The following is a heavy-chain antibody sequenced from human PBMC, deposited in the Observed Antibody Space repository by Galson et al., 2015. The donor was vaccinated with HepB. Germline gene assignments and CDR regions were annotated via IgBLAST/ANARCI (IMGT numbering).Heavy chain of an antibody. CDR2: ISYDGSNK. CDR3: AREDGDSSGYYYVGEN. J-gene: IGHJ4*02. CDR1: GFTFSSYA. V-gene: IGHV3-30*04. Sequence: SLRLSCAASGFTFSSYAMHWVRQAPGKGLEWVAVISYDGSNKYYADSVKGRFTISRDNSKNTLYLQMNSLRAEDTAVYYCAREDGDSSGYYYVGENWGQGTLVTVSS. D-gene: IGHD3-22*01.